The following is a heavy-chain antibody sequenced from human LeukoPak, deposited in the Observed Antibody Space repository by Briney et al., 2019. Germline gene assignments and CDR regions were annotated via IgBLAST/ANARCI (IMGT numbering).Heavy chain of an antibody. V-gene: IGHV4-59*01. CDR1: GGSISSYY. J-gene: IGHJ5*02. Sequence: SETLSLTCTVSGGSISSYYWSWIRQPPGKGLEWIGYIYYSGSTNYNPSLKSRVTISVDTSKNQFSLKLSSVTAADTAVYYCAKGRGFGGGSSGWYNNWFDPWGQGTLVTVSS. CDR3: AKGRGFGGGSSGWYNNWFDP. CDR2: IYYSGST. D-gene: IGHD6-19*01.